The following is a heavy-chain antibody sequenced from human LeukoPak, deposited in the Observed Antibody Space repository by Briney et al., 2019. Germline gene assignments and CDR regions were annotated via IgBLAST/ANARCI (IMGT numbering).Heavy chain of an antibody. J-gene: IGHJ4*02. CDR3: ARAITIRGLIFDY. CDR1: GYSISSGYY. Sequence: PSETLSLTCTVSGYSISSGYYWGWIRQPPGKGLEWIGNIYHSGSTYYNPSLKSRVTISVDTSKNQFSLKLSSVTAADTAVYYCARAITIRGLIFDYWGQGTLVTVSS. V-gene: IGHV4-38-2*02. D-gene: IGHD2-21*01. CDR2: IYHSGST.